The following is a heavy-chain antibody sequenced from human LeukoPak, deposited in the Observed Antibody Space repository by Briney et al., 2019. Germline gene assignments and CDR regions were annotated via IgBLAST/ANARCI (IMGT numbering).Heavy chain of an antibody. CDR3: ARDRWNSDYYYYMDV. J-gene: IGHJ6*03. CDR1: GFTFSSYE. CDR2: ISSSGSTI. D-gene: IGHD1/OR15-1a*01. Sequence: GGSLRLSCAASGFTFSSYEMNWVRQAPGKGLEWVSYISSSGSTIYYADSVKGRFTISRDNAKNSLYLQMNSLRAEDTAVYYCARDRWNSDYYYYMDVWGKGTTVTISS. V-gene: IGHV3-48*03.